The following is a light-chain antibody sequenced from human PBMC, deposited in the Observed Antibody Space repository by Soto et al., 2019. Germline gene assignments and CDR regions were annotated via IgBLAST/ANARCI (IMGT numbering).Light chain of an antibody. Sequence: DIVMTQSPDSLAVSLGERATINCKSSQNLLFDSNNKNYLAWYQQKPGQPPKLLIYWASTRESGVPDRFSGGVSETDFTLTISSLQAEDVAVYYCQQYSITSYTFGQGTKVEIK. CDR1: QNLLFDSNNKNY. J-gene: IGKJ2*01. V-gene: IGKV4-1*01. CDR3: QQYSITSYT. CDR2: WAS.